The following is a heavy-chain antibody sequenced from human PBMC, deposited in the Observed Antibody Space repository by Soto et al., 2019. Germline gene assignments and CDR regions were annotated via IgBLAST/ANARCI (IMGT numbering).Heavy chain of an antibody. CDR1: GGALSSYA. CDR2: IIPIFGTA. J-gene: IGHJ3*02. CDR3: AREPTYYYDSTGNAFDI. D-gene: IGHD3-22*01. Sequence: SVKVTCKDSGGALSSYAISWVRQAPGQGLEWMGGIIPIFGTANYAQKFQGRVTITADESTSTAYMELSSLRSEDTAVYYCAREPTYYYDSTGNAFDIWGQGTMVTVSS. V-gene: IGHV1-69*13.